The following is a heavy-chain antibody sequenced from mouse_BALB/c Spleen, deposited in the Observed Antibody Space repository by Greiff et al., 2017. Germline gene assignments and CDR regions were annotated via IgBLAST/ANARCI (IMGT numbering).Heavy chain of an antibody. D-gene: IGHD2-4*01. V-gene: IGHV2-9*02. CDR1: GFSLTSYG. CDR2: IWAGGST. CDR3: ARVQPKSTMITTGAMDY. Sequence: VMLVESGPGLVAPSQSLSITCTVSGFSLTSYGVHWVRQPPGKGLEWLGVIWAGGSTNYNSALMSRLSISKDNSKSQVFLKMNSLQTDDTAMYYCARVQPKSTMITTGAMDYWGQGTSVTVSS. J-gene: IGHJ4*01.